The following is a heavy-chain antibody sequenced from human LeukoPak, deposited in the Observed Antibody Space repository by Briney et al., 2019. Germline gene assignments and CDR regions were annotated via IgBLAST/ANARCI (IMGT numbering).Heavy chain of an antibody. CDR2: ISSSSSYM. CDR1: GFSNYT. D-gene: IGHD4-17*01. Sequence: GRSLRLSCAASGFSNYTMHWVRQAPGKGLEWVSSISSSSSYMYYADSVKGRFTISRDNAKNSLYLQMNSLRAEDTAVYYCARVMTTVTTPLGYWGQGTLVTVSS. CDR3: ARVMTTVTTPLGY. V-gene: IGHV3-21*01. J-gene: IGHJ4*02.